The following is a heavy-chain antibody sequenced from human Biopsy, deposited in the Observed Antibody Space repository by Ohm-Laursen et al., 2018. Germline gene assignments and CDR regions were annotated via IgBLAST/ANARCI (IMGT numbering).Heavy chain of an antibody. CDR1: GGSFNGYF. J-gene: IGHJ6*02. V-gene: IGHV4-34*01. D-gene: IGHD6-13*01. CDR2: ITQSGST. CDR3: ARVPLPGIGAAYQGRFLYGMDV. Sequence: PGTLSLTCAVYGGSFNGYFWSWIRQPPGKGLEWIGDITQSGSTNYSPSLKSRVTISVDTAKKQFSLSLRSGTAADTAVYYCARVPLPGIGAAYQGRFLYGMDVWGQGTTVSVSS.